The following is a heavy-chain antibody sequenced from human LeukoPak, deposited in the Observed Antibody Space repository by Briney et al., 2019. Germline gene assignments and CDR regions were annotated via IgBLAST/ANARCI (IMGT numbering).Heavy chain of an antibody. CDR1: GFTFSSYW. D-gene: IGHD2-2*01. CDR3: ARDGAKYCSSISCPPDY. CDR2: IKQDGSEK. V-gene: IGHV3-7*01. Sequence: QTGGSLRLSCAASGFTFSSYWMSWVRQAPGKGLDWVANIKQDGSEKYYVDSVKGRFTISRDNAKNSLYLQMNSLRAEDTAVYYCARDGAKYCSSISCPPDYWGQGILVTVSS. J-gene: IGHJ4*02.